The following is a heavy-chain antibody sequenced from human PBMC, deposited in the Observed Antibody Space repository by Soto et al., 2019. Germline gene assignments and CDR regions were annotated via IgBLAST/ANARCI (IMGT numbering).Heavy chain of an antibody. CDR3: ARESTRRRDYYYGNAV. J-gene: IGHJ6*01. V-gene: IGHV3-30-3*01. CDR1: GFTFSSYA. CDR2: ISYDGSNK. Sequence: GGSLRLSCAAAGFTFSSYAMHWVRQAPGKGLGWVAVISYDGSNKYYADSVKGRFTISRDNSKNTLYLQMNSLRAEDTAVYYFARESTRRRDYYYGNAVMGQGTT.